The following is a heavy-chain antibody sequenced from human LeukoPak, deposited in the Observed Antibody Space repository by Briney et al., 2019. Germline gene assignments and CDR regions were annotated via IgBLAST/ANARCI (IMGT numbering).Heavy chain of an antibody. V-gene: IGHV1-2*02. CDR2: INPNSGGT. Sequence: ASVKVSCKASGYTFTGYYMHWVRQAPGQGLEWMGWINPNSGGTNYAQKFQGRVTMTRDTSISTAYMELSRLRSDDTAIYYCARDVGEYCSSVSCYASDYWGQGTLVTVSS. CDR1: GYTFTGYY. CDR3: ARDVGEYCSSVSCYASDY. D-gene: IGHD2-2*01. J-gene: IGHJ4*02.